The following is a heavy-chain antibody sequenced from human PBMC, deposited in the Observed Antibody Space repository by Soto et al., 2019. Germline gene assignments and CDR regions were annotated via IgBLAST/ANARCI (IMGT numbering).Heavy chain of an antibody. CDR3: ASSTANRGGRMVYGCLYYYYGMDV. V-gene: IGHV4-34*01. D-gene: IGHD2-8*01. CDR2: INHSGST. CDR1: GGSFSGYY. Sequence: SETLSLTCAVYGGSFSGYYWSWIRQPPGKGLEWIGEINHSGSTNYNPSLKSRVTISVDTSKNQFSLKLSSVTAADTAVYYWASSTANRGGRMVYGCLYYYYGMDVWGQGTTVTVSS. J-gene: IGHJ6*02.